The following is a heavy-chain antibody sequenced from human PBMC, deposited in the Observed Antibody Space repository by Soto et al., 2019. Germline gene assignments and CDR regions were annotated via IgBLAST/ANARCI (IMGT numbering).Heavy chain of an antibody. J-gene: IGHJ4*02. CDR2: IFYTGST. D-gene: IGHD5-18*01. CDR1: GGPFSRGGYY. CDR3: ATGYSYGLSLLVY. Sequence: PSETLSLTCTVSGGPFSRGGYYWSWIRQHPGKGLECIGYIFYTGSTYYNPTLKSRVTMSVDTSKNQFSLKLSSVTAADTAVYYCATGYSYGLSLLVYWGQGTLVTVSS. V-gene: IGHV4-31*03.